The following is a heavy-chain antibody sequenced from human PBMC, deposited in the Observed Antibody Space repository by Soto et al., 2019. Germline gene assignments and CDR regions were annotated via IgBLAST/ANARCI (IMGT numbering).Heavy chain of an antibody. D-gene: IGHD2-2*01. V-gene: IGHV4-39*01. J-gene: IGHJ6*03. CDR1: GDSIRSAHYF. Sequence: PSETLSLTCSVFGDSIRSAHYFWGWVRQPPGKGLEWVGSIYHSGATFYDPNLRSRVTLSVDTTNNQFSLRLSSVTAADTAVYFCARQQYCGSSTCYDSLYYQYMDVWGKGTMVTVSS. CDR3: ARQQYCGSSTCYDSLYYQYMDV. CDR2: IYHSGAT.